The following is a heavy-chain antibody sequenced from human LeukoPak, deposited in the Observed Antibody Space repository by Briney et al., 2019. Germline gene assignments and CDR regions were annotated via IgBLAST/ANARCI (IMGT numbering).Heavy chain of an antibody. CDR3: AKTSPLNYGSGHRPYDY. V-gene: IGHV3-23*01. Sequence: PGGSLRLSCAAAGFTFSSYAMSWVRQAPGKGREWVAAISGSGGSTYYADSVKRRFPISRDNSKNTLYLKLNSLRAEDTAVYYCAKTSPLNYGSGHRPYDYWGQGTLVTVSS. CDR1: GFTFSSYA. CDR2: ISGSGGST. D-gene: IGHD3-10*01. J-gene: IGHJ4*02.